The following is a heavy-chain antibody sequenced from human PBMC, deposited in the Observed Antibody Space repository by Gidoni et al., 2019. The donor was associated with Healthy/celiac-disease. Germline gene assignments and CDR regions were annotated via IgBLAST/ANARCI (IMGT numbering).Heavy chain of an antibody. D-gene: IGHD4-17*01. CDR1: GSPFSSSW. V-gene: IGHV3-7*01. Sequence: EVQLVESGGGLVQPGGSLRLSCDASGSPFSSSWMSWVRQAPGKGLKWVANIKQDGSEKYYVDSVKGRFTISRDNAKNSLYLQMNSLRAEDTAVYYCARDPPRYGDYVVDAFDIWGQGTMVTVSS. J-gene: IGHJ3*02. CDR2: IKQDGSEK. CDR3: ARDPPRYGDYVVDAFDI.